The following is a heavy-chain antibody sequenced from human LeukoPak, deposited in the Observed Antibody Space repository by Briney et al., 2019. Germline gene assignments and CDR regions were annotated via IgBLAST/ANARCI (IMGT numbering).Heavy chain of an antibody. J-gene: IGHJ4*02. CDR3: ARALYPRGECSSTSCYAGYYFDY. CDR2: INTDGSST. Sequence: GGSLRLSCAASGFTFSSYWMHWVRQAPGKGLVWVSRINTDGSSTSYADSVKGRFTISRDNAKNTLYLQMNSLRAEDTAVYYCARALYPRGECSSTSCYAGYYFDYWGQGTLVTVSS. CDR1: GFTFSSYW. D-gene: IGHD2-2*01. V-gene: IGHV3-74*01.